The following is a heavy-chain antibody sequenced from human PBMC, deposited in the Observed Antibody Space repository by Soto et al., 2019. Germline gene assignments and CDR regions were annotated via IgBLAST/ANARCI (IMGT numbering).Heavy chain of an antibody. V-gene: IGHV4-59*01. CDR2: IYYRGST. CDR3: ARPHGGSSSWDIWFDP. J-gene: IGHJ5*02. CDR1: GGSISSYY. Sequence: TSETLSLTGTVSGGSISSYYWSWIRQPPGKGLEWIGYIYYRGSTNYFFSVMSRAAISALSLQDPLSLWLSYVTAAVSSVYYCARPHGGSSSWDIWFDPWGQGTLVTVSS. D-gene: IGHD2-2*01.